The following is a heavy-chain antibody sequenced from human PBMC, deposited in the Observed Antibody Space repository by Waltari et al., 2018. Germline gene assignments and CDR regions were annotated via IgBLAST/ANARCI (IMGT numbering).Heavy chain of an antibody. CDR2: IWYDGSNK. CDR1: GFTFSSPG. CDR3: AKSSRRYCSGGSCLNPFDY. Sequence: QVQLVESGGGVVQPGRSLRLSCAASGFTFSSPGMHWVRQAPGHGLEWVAVIWYDGSNKYYADSVKGRFTISRDNSKNTLYLQMNSLRAEDTAVYYCAKSSRRYCSGGSCLNPFDYWGQGTLVTVSS. V-gene: IGHV3-33*06. D-gene: IGHD2-15*01. J-gene: IGHJ4*02.